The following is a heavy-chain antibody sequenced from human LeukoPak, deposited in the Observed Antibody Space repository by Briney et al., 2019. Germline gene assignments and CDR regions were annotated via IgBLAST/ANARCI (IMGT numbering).Heavy chain of an antibody. J-gene: IGHJ4*02. CDR1: GFTFSSFA. Sequence: GGSLRLSCAASGFTFSSFAMSWVRQTPGKGREWVSTISHDGGSTYFADSVKGRFTISRDNSKSTLYLQMNSLRAEDTALYFCAKDFSSGLFDYWGQGTLVAVSS. D-gene: IGHD6-19*01. CDR2: ISHDGGST. V-gene: IGHV3-23*01. CDR3: AKDFSSGLFDY.